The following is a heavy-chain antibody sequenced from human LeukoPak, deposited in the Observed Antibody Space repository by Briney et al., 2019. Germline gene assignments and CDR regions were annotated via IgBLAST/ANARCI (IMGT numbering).Heavy chain of an antibody. D-gene: IGHD6-19*01. V-gene: IGHV1-2*02. Sequence: ASVKVSCKASGYTFTGYYMHWVRQAPGQGLEWMGWINPNSGDTNYAQKFQGRVTMTRDTSISTAYMELSRLRSDDTAVYYCARDKSGNSGWYSYFDYWGREPWSPSP. CDR3: ARDKSGNSGWYSYFDY. J-gene: IGHJ4*02. CDR2: INPNSGDT. CDR1: GYTFTGYY.